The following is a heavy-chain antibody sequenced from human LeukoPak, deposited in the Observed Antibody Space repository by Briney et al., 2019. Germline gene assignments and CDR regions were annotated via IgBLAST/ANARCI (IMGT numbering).Heavy chain of an antibody. Sequence: ASVKVSCKPSGYTFTNYGFTWVRQAPGQGLEWMGRISAYNGNTNYARNLQGRVTMTTDTSTSTAYMELRSLRSDDTAVYHCARGLYYDTNGYPALQYWGQGTLVTVSS. D-gene: IGHD3-22*01. J-gene: IGHJ4*02. CDR2: ISAYNGNT. V-gene: IGHV1-18*01. CDR1: GYTFTNYG. CDR3: ARGLYYDTNGYPALQY.